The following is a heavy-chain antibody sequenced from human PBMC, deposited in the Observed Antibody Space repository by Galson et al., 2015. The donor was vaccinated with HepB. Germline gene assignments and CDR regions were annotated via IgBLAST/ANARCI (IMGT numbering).Heavy chain of an antibody. Sequence: SVKVSCKASGYTFTSYYMHWVRQAPGQGLEWMGIINPSGGSTSYAQKLQGRVTMTRDTSTSTVYMELSSLRSEDTAVYYCARGSSSPHSAEYFQHWGQGTLVTVSS. CDR3: ARGSSSPHSAEYFQH. CDR1: GYTFTSYY. CDR2: INPSGGST. D-gene: IGHD6-13*01. V-gene: IGHV1-46*04. J-gene: IGHJ1*01.